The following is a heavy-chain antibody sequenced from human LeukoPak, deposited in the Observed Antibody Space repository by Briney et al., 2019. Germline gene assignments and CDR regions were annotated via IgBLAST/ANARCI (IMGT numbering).Heavy chain of an antibody. CDR2: IIPIFTTP. V-gene: IGHV1-69*13. CDR1: GGTFSSYT. J-gene: IGHJ3*02. Sequence: SLKVSCKASGGTFSSYTFSWVRQAPGHRLECMGGIIPIFTTPNYAQKFQGRVTITADESTSTVYMELSRLRSEDTAVYYCARDWYCTSTGCHDTFDIWGQGTMVTVSS. D-gene: IGHD2-2*01. CDR3: ARDWYCTSTGCHDTFDI.